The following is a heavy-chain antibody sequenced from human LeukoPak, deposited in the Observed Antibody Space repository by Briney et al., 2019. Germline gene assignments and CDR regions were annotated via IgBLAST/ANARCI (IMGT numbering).Heavy chain of an antibody. CDR1: GFIFSGSA. J-gene: IGHJ5*01. CDR3: TRPGDGVSGWSGWFDS. D-gene: IGHD6-19*01. CDR2: IRSKANSYAT. Sequence: PGGSLRLSCAASGFIFSGSAMHWVRQASGKGLEWVGRIRSKANSYATAYAAPVKGRFTISRDDSKNTAYLQMNSLKTEDTAVYYCTRPGDGVSGWSGWFDSWGQGTLVTVSS. V-gene: IGHV3-73*01.